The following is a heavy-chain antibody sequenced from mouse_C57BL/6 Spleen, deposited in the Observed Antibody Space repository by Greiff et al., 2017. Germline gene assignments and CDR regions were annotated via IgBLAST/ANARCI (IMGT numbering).Heavy chain of an antibody. CDR1: GFTFSSYA. Sequence: EVHLVESGGGLVKPGGSLKLSCAASGFTFSSYAMSWVRQTPEKRLEWVATISDGGSYTYYPDNVKGRFTISRDNAKNNLYLQMSQLKSEDTAMYYCARTIATVVAPLDYWGQGTTLTVSS. CDR3: ARTIATVVAPLDY. V-gene: IGHV5-4*01. D-gene: IGHD1-1*01. J-gene: IGHJ2*01. CDR2: ISDGGSYT.